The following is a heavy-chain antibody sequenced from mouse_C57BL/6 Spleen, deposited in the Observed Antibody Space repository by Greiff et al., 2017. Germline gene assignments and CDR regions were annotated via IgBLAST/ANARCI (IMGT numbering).Heavy chain of an antibody. J-gene: IGHJ4*01. CDR2: INPYNGGT. D-gene: IGHD1-1*02. Sequence: VQLQQSGPVLVKPGASVKMSCKASGYTFTDYYMNWVKQSHGKSLEWIGVINPYNGGTSYNQKFKGKATLTVDKSSSTAYMELNSLTSEDSGVYYCAREGGNYDAMDYWGQGTSVTVSS. CDR3: AREGGNYDAMDY. CDR1: GYTFTDYY. V-gene: IGHV1-19*01.